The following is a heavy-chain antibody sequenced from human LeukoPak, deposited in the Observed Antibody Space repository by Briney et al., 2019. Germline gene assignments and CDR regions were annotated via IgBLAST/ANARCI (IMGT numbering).Heavy chain of an antibody. CDR1: GYTFSNYN. D-gene: IGHD5-24*01. V-gene: IGHV1-46*01. CDR2: VNPSGDST. CDR3: ARVRDGYNDAYDI. J-gene: IGHJ3*02. Sequence: ASVKVSCKASGYTFSNYNIHWLRQAPGQGLEWMGIVNPSGDSTNYAQNFQGRITMTGDTSTSTVYMELSSLRSEDTAVYYCARVRDGYNDAYDIWGQGTMVTVTS.